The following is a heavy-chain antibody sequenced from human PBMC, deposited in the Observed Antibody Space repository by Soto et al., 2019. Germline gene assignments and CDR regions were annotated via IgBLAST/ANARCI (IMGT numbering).Heavy chain of an antibody. V-gene: IGHV3-7*03. CDR3: VGSGIHTD. Sequence: GGSLRLSCAASGFTFSSFWMSWIRQAPGKGPELVANINPDGSLRRYVDSVRGRFTISRDNAKNSMSLRMNSLRAEDTAMYCCVGSGIHTDWGQGTLVTVSS. CDR1: GFTFSSFW. J-gene: IGHJ4*02. CDR2: INPDGSLR. D-gene: IGHD3-10*01.